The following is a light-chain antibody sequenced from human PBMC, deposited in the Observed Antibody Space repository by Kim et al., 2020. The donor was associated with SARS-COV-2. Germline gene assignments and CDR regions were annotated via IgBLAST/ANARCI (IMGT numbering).Light chain of an antibody. CDR3: QTWDTGHWV. V-gene: IGLV4-69*01. J-gene: IGLJ3*02. CDR2: VKSDGSH. CDR1: SGHSNYA. Sequence: QPVLTQAPSASASLGASVKLTCTLSSGHSNYAIAWHQQQPEKGPRYLMKVKSDGSHKKGDGIPDRFSGSSSGAERYLTISSLQSEDEADYYCQTWDTGHWVFGGGTKLTVL.